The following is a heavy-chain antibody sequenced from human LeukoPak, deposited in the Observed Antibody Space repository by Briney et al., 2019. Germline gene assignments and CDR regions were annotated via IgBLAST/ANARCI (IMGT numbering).Heavy chain of an antibody. J-gene: IGHJ4*02. V-gene: IGHV3-11*01. CDR3: ARENGYCTTTSCYRTGGFDY. D-gene: IGHD2-2*03. CDR2: ISGLANTI. Sequence: GGSLRLSCAASGFTLSDYYMSWIRQAPGKGLEWVSYISGLANTIHYADSMKGRFTISRDKARNSVYLQRNSLRVDDTSVYYCARENGYCTTTSCYRTGGFDYWGQGTLVTVSS. CDR1: GFTLSDYY.